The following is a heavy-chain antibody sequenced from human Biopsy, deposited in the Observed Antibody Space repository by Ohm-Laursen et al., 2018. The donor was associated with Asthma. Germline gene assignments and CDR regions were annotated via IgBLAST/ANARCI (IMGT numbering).Heavy chain of an antibody. D-gene: IGHD3-22*01. CDR2: IYYSGST. V-gene: IGHV4-31*03. Sequence: TLSLTCTVSHGSITSGGYYWTWIRQHPGKGLEWIGFIYYSGSTYYNPSLKSRVSISIDTSKNQFSLKLRSVTAADTAVYYCARAQDYYDSRGYYRSFDYWGQGTLVTVSS. CDR1: HGSITSGGYY. J-gene: IGHJ4*02. CDR3: ARAQDYYDSRGYYRSFDY.